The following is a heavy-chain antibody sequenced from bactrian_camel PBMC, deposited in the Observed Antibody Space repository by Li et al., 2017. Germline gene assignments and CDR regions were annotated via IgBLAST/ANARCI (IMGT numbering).Heavy chain of an antibody. D-gene: IGHD1*01. CDR2: IHPSGRT. V-gene: IGHV3S42*01. CDR1: EFTFSGVY. J-gene: IGHJ4*01. Sequence: VQLVESGGNLVQPGGSLRLSCAASEFTFSGVYMMWVRQAPGKEREGIAGIHPSGRTSYAASVQGRFTISKANGGKTLLLQMNNLQPEDTAMYYCAAGEGGWFGGPWSGVNQYDYWGQGTQVTVS. CDR3: AAGEGGWFGGPWSGVNQYDY.